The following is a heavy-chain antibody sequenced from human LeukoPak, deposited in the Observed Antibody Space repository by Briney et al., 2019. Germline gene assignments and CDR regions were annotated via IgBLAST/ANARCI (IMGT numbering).Heavy chain of an antibody. V-gene: IGHV7-4-1*02. CDR3: ARVKRAVTSTGEAFDI. Sequence: ASVKVSCKASGYTFTNYAMNWVRQAPGQGLEWMGWINTNTGNPTYAQGFTGRLVLSLDTSVSTAYLQISSLKAEDTAVYYCARVKRAVTSTGEAFDIWGQGTMVTVSS. CDR2: INTNTGNP. D-gene: IGHD4-17*01. CDR1: GYTFTNYA. J-gene: IGHJ3*02.